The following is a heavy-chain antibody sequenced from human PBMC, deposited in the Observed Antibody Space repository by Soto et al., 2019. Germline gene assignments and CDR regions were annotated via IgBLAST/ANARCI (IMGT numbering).Heavy chain of an antibody. Sequence: QVQLVESGGGVVQPGRSLRLSCAASGFTFSSYGMHWVRQAPGKGLEWVAVISYDGSNKYYADSVKGRLTISRDNSKNTLYLQMNSLRAEDTAVYYCAKDLGGFYDSTGYWGQGTLVTVSS. D-gene: IGHD3-3*01. CDR2: ISYDGSNK. J-gene: IGHJ4*02. V-gene: IGHV3-30*18. CDR3: AKDLGGFYDSTGY. CDR1: GFTFSSYG.